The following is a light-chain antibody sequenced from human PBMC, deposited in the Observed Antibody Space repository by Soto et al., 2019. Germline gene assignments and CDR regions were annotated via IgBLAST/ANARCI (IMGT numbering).Light chain of an antibody. V-gene: IGKV3-20*01. CDR1: QTVSGSL. CDR3: PQSAGSPWT. CDR2: DAS. J-gene: IGKJ1*01. Sequence: MQSPGALSLTPGERATLFCRASQTVSGSLLAWYQQRPGQPPRLLIFDASRRATGIPERFSGSGSGTDFILTISRLEPEDFAVYYCPQSAGSPWTFGQGTKADIK.